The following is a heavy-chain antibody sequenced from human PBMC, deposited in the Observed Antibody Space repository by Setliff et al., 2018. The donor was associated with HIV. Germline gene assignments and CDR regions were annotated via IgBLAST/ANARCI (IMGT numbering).Heavy chain of an antibody. D-gene: IGHD6-6*01. Sequence: PSETLSLTCSVFRGSLSSGGYYWSWIRQHPGKGLEWIGYSYHSGSPSYNPSLKSRTTISVDTSKNEFSLKLGSVTAADTAVYYCARMGAARPLYYYGMDVWGRGSTVTVSS. V-gene: IGHV4-31*03. CDR2: SYHSGSP. J-gene: IGHJ6*02. CDR3: ARMGAARPLYYYGMDV. CDR1: RGSLSSGGYY.